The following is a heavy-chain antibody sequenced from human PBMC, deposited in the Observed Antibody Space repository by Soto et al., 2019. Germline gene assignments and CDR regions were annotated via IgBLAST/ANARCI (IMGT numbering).Heavy chain of an antibody. CDR2: IDPSDSYT. V-gene: IGHV5-10-1*01. J-gene: IGHJ5*02. D-gene: IGHD6-13*01. Sequence: GESLKISCKGSGYSFTSYWISWVRQMPGKGLERMGRIDPSDSYTNYSPSFQGHVTISADKSISTAYLQWSSLKASDTAMYYCARQDRSAAVWCDPWGQETLVTVSS. CDR3: ARQDRSAAVWCDP. CDR1: GYSFTSYW.